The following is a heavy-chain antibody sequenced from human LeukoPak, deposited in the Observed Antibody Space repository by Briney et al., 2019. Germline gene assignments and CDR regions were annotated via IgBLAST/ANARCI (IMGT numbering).Heavy chain of an antibody. CDR3: VQQGGRDTYGRNWYLGL. J-gene: IGHJ2*01. CDR2: IRNDGNKK. V-gene: IGHV3-30*02. CDR1: GLGFGNIG. Sequence: PGGSLDPSGGPPGLGFGNIGWPWVGRAPGKGLGGGGFIRNDGNKKYLPDSMKGRFSVSRDNSNNTLYLQMSSLRPDDTALYSCVQQGGRDTYGRNWYLGLWGRGTLATVSS. D-gene: IGHD2-8*01.